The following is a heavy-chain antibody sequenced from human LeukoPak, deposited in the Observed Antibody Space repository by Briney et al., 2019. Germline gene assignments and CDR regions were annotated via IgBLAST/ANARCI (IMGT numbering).Heavy chain of an antibody. CDR2: IKKDGSEK. J-gene: IGHJ4*02. CDR3: ARGPHYYDSKLGDY. Sequence: ETLSLTCTVSGYSISSGYYWGWIRQPPGKGLEWVANIKKDGSEKYYVDSVKGRFTISRDNAKTSLYLQMNSLRAEDTAVYYCARGPHYYDSKLGDYWGQGTLVTVSS. D-gene: IGHD3-22*01. CDR1: GYSISSGYY. V-gene: IGHV3-7*01.